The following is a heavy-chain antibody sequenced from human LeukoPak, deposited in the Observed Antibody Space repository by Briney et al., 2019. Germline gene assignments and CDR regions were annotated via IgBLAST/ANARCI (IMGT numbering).Heavy chain of an antibody. CDR1: GFTFSNAW. J-gene: IGHJ4*02. D-gene: IGHD3-10*01. CDR3: TTDALMVPIDY. CDR2: IKSKTDGGTT. V-gene: IGHV3-15*01. Sequence: GGSLSLSCAASGFTFSNAWMSWVRQPPGKGRGWVGRIKSKTDGGTTDYAAPVKGRFTISRDDSKNTLYLQMNSLKTEDTAVYYCTTDALMVPIDYWGQGTLVTVSS.